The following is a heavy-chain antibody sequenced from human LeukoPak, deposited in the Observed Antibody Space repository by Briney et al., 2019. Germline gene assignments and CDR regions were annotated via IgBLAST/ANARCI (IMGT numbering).Heavy chain of an antibody. CDR2: ISGLGIST. Sequence: GGSLRLSCAASGFTFHDYYMSWIRHVPGKGLEWVSQISGLGISTKYGDSVKGRFTISRDNAKNSLYLQMKSLGAEDTAVYYCARRYYYDTSGYSIDHWGQGTLVTVSA. CDR1: GFTFHDYY. CDR3: ARRYYYDTSGYSIDH. D-gene: IGHD3-22*01. V-gene: IGHV3-11*04. J-gene: IGHJ4*02.